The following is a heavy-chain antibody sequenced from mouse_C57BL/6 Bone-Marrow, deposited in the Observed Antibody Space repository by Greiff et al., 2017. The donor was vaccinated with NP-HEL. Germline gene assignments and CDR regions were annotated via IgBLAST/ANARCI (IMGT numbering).Heavy chain of an antibody. CDR3: ARPLYGNYDWYFDV. J-gene: IGHJ1*03. CDR2: ISSGGSYT. V-gene: IGHV5-6*02. Sequence: DVKLVESGGDLVKPGGSLKLSCAASGFTFSSYGMSWVRQTPDKRLEWVATISSGGSYTYYPDSVKGRFTISTDHAKNTLYRQMSRLKSEDTAMYYCARPLYGNYDWYFDVWGTGTTLTVSS. CDR1: GFTFSSYG. D-gene: IGHD2-1*01.